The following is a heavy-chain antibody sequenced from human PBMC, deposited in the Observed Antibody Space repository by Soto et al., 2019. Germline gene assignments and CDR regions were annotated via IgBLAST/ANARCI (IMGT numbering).Heavy chain of an antibody. Sequence: ASVKVSCKASGYTFTSYGISWVRQAPGQGLEWMGWISAYNGNTNYAQKLQGRVTMTTDTSTSTAYMGLRGLRSDDTAVYYCARDRGVGGDYYYYGMDVWGQGTTVTVSS. V-gene: IGHV1-18*01. J-gene: IGHJ6*02. CDR2: ISAYNGNT. CDR3: ARDRGVGGDYYYYGMDV. D-gene: IGHD1-26*01. CDR1: GYTFTSYG.